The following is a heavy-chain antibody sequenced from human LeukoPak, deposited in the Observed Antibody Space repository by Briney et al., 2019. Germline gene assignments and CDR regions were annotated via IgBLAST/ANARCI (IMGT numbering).Heavy chain of an antibody. CDR1: GGAISYYY. V-gene: IGHV4-59*01. J-gene: IGHJ5*02. D-gene: IGHD5-24*01. CDR3: ARDRLQLQS. CDR2: IYYTGNT. Sequence: PSETLSLTCTVSGGAISYYYWNWIRQPPRKGLEWIGYIYYTGNTNYNPSLKSRVTISVDTSKNQFSLKLSSVTAADTAVYYCARDRLQLQSWGQGTLVTVSS.